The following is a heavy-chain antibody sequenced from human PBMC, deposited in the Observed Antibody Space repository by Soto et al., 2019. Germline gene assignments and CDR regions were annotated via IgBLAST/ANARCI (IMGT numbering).Heavy chain of an antibody. Sequence: QITLKESGPTLVKPTQTLTLTCTFSGLSLSSSGVGVGWIRQPPGKALEWLALIYWNDDKRYSPSLKSRLTFPKDTSKNQWVLTTTKMAPLDTAIYCCAHPSTETRGFSEYSHHWGQGTLVTVS. CDR1: GLSLSSSGVG. CDR3: AHPSTETRGFSEYSHH. V-gene: IGHV2-5*01. J-gene: IGHJ1*01. CDR2: IYWNDDK. D-gene: IGHD4-4*01.